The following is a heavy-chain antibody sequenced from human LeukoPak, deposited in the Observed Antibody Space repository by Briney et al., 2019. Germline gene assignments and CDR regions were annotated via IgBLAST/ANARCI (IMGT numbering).Heavy chain of an antibody. J-gene: IGHJ4*02. Sequence: ASVKVSCKASGYTFTAYYIHWVRQAPGQGLEWMGWINPNSGGTNYAQKFQTRVTMTGDTSITTAYMELTRLTSDDTAVYYCARSQIFYYWGQGTLVTISS. D-gene: IGHD2/OR15-2a*01. CDR3: ARSQIFYY. V-gene: IGHV1-2*02. CDR2: INPNSGGT. CDR1: GYTFTAYY.